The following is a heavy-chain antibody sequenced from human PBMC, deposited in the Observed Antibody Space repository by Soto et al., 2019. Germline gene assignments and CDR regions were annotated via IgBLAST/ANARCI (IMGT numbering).Heavy chain of an antibody. CDR2: IYSTGTT. V-gene: IGHV3-53*01. CDR1: RFTVGNNY. J-gene: IGHJ4*02. CDR3: AKDGRGAGSHYNSFGY. Sequence: EVQLVESGGGLIQPGGSLKLSCAASRFTVGNNYMSWVRQAPGKGLEWVSLIYSTGTTKYADSVKGRFTVSRDNAKNTLYLQMNSLRAGDTAVYYCAKDGRGAGSHYNSFGYWGQGTLVTVSS. D-gene: IGHD3-10*01.